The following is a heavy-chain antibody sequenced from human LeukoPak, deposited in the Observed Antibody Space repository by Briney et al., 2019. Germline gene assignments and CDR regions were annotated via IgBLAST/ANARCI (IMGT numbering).Heavy chain of an antibody. CDR3: ARVQAVDGYNMYYFDY. J-gene: IGHJ4*02. V-gene: IGHV4-59*01. D-gene: IGHD5-24*01. Sequence: SETLSLTCTVSGGSISSYYWSWIRQPPGKGLEWIGYIYYSGSTNYNPSLKSRVTISVDTSKNQFSLKLSSVTAADTAVYYCARVQAVDGYNMYYFDYWGQGTLVTVSS. CDR2: IYYSGST. CDR1: GGSISSYY.